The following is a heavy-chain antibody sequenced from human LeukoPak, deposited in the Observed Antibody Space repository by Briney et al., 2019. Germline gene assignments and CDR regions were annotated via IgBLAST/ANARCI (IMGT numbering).Heavy chain of an antibody. J-gene: IGHJ4*02. D-gene: IGHD3-22*01. CDR2: IYSSGST. CDR1: GGSINNYY. V-gene: IGHV4-4*07. Sequence: SETLSLTCTVSGGSINNYYWSWIRQPAGKGLEWIGLIYSSGSTSYNPSLKSRVTMSVDTSKKQFSLRLSSVTAADTAVYYCARTPIYYFDNSGYYNWGQGTLVAVSS. CDR3: ARTPIYYFDNSGYYN.